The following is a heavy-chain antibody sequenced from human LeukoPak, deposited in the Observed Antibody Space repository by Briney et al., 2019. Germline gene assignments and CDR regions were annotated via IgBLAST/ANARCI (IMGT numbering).Heavy chain of an antibody. CDR1: GYTFTGYY. D-gene: IGHD1-26*01. Sequence: GASVKVSCKASGYTFTGYYMHWVRQAPGQGLEWMGWINPNSGGTNYAQKFQGRVTMTRDTSISTAYMELSRLRSDDTAVYYCARDDRASGSYKIDYWGQGTLVTVSS. J-gene: IGHJ4*02. CDR3: ARDDRASGSYKIDY. CDR2: INPNSGGT. V-gene: IGHV1-2*02.